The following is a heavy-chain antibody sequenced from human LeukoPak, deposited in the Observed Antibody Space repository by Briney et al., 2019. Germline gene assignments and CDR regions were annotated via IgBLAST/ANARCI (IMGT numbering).Heavy chain of an antibody. D-gene: IGHD5-12*01. Sequence: SVKVSCKASGGTFISYAISWVRQAPGQGLEWMGGIIPIFGTANYAQKFQGRVTITADESTSTAYMELSSLRSEDTAVYYCARARTTHSGCFDYWGQGTLVTVSS. CDR3: ARARTTHSGCFDY. CDR1: GGTFISYA. CDR2: IIPIFGTA. V-gene: IGHV1-69*13. J-gene: IGHJ4*02.